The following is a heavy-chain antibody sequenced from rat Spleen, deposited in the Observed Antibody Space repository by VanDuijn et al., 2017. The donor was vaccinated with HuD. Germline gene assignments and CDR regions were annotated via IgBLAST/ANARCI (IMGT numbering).Heavy chain of an antibody. CDR1: GFTFSIYW. CDR3: AVAGYGY. D-gene: IGHD1-7*01. J-gene: IGHJ2*01. Sequence: EVQLVETGGGLVQPGKSLKLSCLASGFTFSIYWMYWVRQAPGKGREWVSSIGKDGVNTYYPDSVKGRFTISRDNAESIVYLQMNSLKSENTATYYCAVAGYGYWGQGVMVTVSS. CDR2: IGKDGVNT. V-gene: IGHV5-58*01.